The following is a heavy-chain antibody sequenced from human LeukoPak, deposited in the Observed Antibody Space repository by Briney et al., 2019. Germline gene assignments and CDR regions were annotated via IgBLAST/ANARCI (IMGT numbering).Heavy chain of an antibody. CDR3: ASPRGGRRGYSYGYHYYGMDV. V-gene: IGHV4-34*01. CDR1: GGSFSGNY. D-gene: IGHD5-18*01. J-gene: IGHJ6*04. Sequence: PSETLSLTCAVYGGSFSGNYWSWIRQPPGKGLEWIGEINHSGSTNYNPSLKSRVTISVDTSKNQFSLKLSSVTAADTAVYYCASPRGGRRGYSYGYHYYGMDVWGKGTTVTVSS. CDR2: INHSGST.